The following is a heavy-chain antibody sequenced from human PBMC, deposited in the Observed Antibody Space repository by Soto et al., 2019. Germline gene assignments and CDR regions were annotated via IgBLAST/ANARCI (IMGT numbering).Heavy chain of an antibody. V-gene: IGHV3-23*01. D-gene: IGHD1-26*01. CDR1: GFTFAGYA. Sequence: EVQLLESGGGLVQPGGSLRLSCESFGFTFAGYAINWVRQAPGKGLEWVSAMSGSGAKTFYADSVKGRFTISRDNSKNTVYLQMNSLRGDDTAIYFCAKDRGSGNYGVLKDFEYWGQGTLVTVSS. CDR2: MSGSGAKT. J-gene: IGHJ4*02. CDR3: AKDRGSGNYGVLKDFEY.